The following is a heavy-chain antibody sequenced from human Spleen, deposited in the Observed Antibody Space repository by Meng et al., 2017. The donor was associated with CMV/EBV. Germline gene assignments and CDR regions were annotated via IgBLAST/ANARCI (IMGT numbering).Heavy chain of an antibody. J-gene: IGHJ4*02. V-gene: IGHV3-48*03. CDR3: ARRHYFDY. Sequence: GGSLRLSCVASGFTFSRYEMNWVRQAPGKGLEWISYISSSGNFINYADSVRGRFTISKDNAKKTLYLQMNSLRAEDAAVYYCARRHYFDYWGQGTLVTVSS. CDR1: GFTFSRYE. CDR2: ISSSGNFI.